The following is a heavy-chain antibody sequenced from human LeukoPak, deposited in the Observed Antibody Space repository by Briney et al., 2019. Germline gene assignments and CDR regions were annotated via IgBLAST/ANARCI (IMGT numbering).Heavy chain of an antibody. V-gene: IGHV4-34*01. D-gene: IGHD2-15*01. CDR3: ARQLGYCSGGSCYDY. J-gene: IGHJ4*01. CDR1: GGSFSGYY. CDR2: INHSGST. Sequence: PSETLSLTCAVYGGSFSGYYWSWIRQPPGKGLEWIGEINHSGSTNYNPSLKSRVTISVDTSKNQFSLKLSSVTAADTAVYYCARQLGYCSGGSCYDYWGQKALVTVSS.